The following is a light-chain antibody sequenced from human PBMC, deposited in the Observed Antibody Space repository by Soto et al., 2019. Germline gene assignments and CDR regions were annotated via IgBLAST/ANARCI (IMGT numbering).Light chain of an antibody. V-gene: IGLV1-51*01. CDR3: ETWDTYLSAGV. J-gene: IGLJ3*02. CDR1: SSNIGNNY. CDR2: DND. Sequence: QSVLTQPPSVSAAAGQTVTISCSGSSSNIGNNYVSWYQQLPGTAPKLLIYDNDKRPSGIPDRFSGSKSGTSATLGITGLQTGDEADYYCETWDTYLSAGVFGGGTKLTVL.